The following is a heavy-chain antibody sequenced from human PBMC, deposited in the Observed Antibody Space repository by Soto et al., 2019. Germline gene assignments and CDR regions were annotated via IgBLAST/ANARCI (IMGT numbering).Heavy chain of an antibody. V-gene: IGHV4-30-2*01. CDR3: ARVPSP. Sequence: PSETLSLTCAVSGGPISSGGYSWSRIRQPPGKGLEWIGYIYHSGSTYYNPSLKSRVTISVDRSKNQFSLKLTSVTAADTAVYYCARVPSPWGQGTLVTVSS. CDR1: GGPISSGGYS. J-gene: IGHJ5*02. CDR2: IYHSGST.